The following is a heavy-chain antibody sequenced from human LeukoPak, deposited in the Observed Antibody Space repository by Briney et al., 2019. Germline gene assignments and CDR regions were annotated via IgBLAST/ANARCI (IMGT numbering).Heavy chain of an antibody. CDR3: ARDGYYYGSGSPGGGYYHYYMDV. J-gene: IGHJ6*03. CDR1: GGSIRSYY. D-gene: IGHD3-10*01. V-gene: IGHV4-59*01. Sequence: PSETLSLTCTVSGGSIRSYYWSWIRQSPGKGLEWIGYIYYTGSTNYNSSLKSRVTISLDTSKKQFSLKLKSMTAADTAVYYCARDGYYYGSGSPGGGYYHYYMDVWGKGTTVTISS. CDR2: IYYTGST.